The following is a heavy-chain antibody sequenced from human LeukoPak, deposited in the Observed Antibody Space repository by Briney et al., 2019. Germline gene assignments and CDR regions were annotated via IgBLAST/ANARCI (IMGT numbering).Heavy chain of an antibody. D-gene: IGHD2-15*01. V-gene: IGHV4-59*08. CDR3: ARTYCSGGSCPFDY. CDR1: VGSIRSYY. Sequence: PSETLSLTCTVSVGSIRSYYWSWIRQPPGKGLEWVGYIFYSGTTDSNPSLKSRVTISVDTSKNQFSLKLSSVTAADTAVYYCARTYCSGGSCPFDYWGQGTLVTVSS. J-gene: IGHJ4*02. CDR2: IFYSGTT.